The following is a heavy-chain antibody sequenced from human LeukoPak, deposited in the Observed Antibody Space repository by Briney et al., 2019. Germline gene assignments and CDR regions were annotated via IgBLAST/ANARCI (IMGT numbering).Heavy chain of an antibody. CDR3: ARTYGSGSYYYYVMDV. V-gene: IGHV3-21*01. Sequence: GGSLRLSCAASGFTFSSYSMNWVRQAPGKGLEWVSSINSSSSYIYYADSVKGRFTISRDNAKNSLYLQMNSLRAEDTAVYYCARTYGSGSYYYYVMDVWGKGTTVTVSS. D-gene: IGHD3-10*01. J-gene: IGHJ6*04. CDR2: INSSSSYI. CDR1: GFTFSSYS.